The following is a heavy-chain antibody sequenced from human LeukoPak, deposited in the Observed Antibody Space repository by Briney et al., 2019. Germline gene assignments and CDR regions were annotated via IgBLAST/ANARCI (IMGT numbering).Heavy chain of an antibody. Sequence: GGSLRLSCEASGFIFSSYAMSWVRQALGKGPEWVSGISAAGGTTYYTDSVKGRFTISRDNSKNTLYLQMNSLRAADTAVYYCAKDFSSWGPSGMDVWGQGTTVTVSS. CDR1: GFIFSSYA. D-gene: IGHD1-26*01. J-gene: IGHJ6*02. V-gene: IGHV3-23*01. CDR2: ISAAGGTT. CDR3: AKDFSSWGPSGMDV.